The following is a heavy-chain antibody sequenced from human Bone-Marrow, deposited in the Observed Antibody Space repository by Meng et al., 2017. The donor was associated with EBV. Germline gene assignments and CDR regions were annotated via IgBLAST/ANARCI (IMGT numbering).Heavy chain of an antibody. CDR3: AHRRVGASFFDY. V-gene: IGHV2-5*02. J-gene: IGHJ4*02. CDR2: IYWDEDK. Sequence: QITLKGSRPTLVKPTQTLTLTCTLSGFSLRTSGVGVGWIRQPPGKAPEWLALIYWDEDKRYSPPLKSRLTITKDTSKNQVVLRMTNMDPVDTATYYCAHRRVGASFFDYWGQGTLVTVSS. CDR1: GFSLRTSGVG. D-gene: IGHD1-26*01.